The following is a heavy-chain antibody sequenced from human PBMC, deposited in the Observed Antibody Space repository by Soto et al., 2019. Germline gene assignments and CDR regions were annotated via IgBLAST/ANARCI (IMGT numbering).Heavy chain of an antibody. V-gene: IGHV5-51*01. CDR1: GYSFTSYW. J-gene: IGHJ5*02. CDR2: IYPGDSDT. CDR3: ARVTMVRGVIIHWFDP. D-gene: IGHD3-10*01. Sequence: GESLKISCKGSGYSFTSYWIGLVRQMPGKGLEWMGIIYPGDSDTRYSPSFQGQVTISADKSISTAYLQWSSLKASDTAMYYCARVTMVRGVIIHWFDPWGQGTLVTVSS.